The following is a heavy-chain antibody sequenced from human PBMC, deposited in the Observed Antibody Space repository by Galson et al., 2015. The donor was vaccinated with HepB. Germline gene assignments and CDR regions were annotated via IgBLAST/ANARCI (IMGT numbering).Heavy chain of an antibody. CDR3: ARGGDYYDSSGHDAFDI. J-gene: IGHJ3*02. CDR2: IGTAGDT. V-gene: IGHV3-13*04. D-gene: IGHD3-22*01. CDR1: GFTFSSYD. Sequence: LRLSCAASGFTFSSYDMHWVRQATGKGLEWVSAIGTAGDTYYPGSVKGRFTISRENAKNSLYLQMNSLRAGDTAVYYCARGGDYYDSSGHDAFDIWGQGTMVTVSS.